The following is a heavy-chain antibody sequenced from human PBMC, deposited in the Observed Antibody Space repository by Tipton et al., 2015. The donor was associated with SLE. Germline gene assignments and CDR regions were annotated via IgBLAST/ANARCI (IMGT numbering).Heavy chain of an antibody. J-gene: IGHJ4*02. V-gene: IGHV4-34*01. D-gene: IGHD6-25*01. CDR3: ARGRRRAPIDY. CDR2: INHSGST. CDR1: GGSFSGYY. Sequence: TLSLTCAVYGGSFSGYYWIWIRQPPGKGLEWIGEINHSGSTNYTPSLKSHVTTSVDTSKNQFSRRLSSVTAADTAVYYCARGRRRAPIDYWGQGTLVTVSS.